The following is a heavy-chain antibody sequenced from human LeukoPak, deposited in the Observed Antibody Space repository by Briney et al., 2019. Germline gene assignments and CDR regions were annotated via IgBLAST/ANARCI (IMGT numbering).Heavy chain of an antibody. D-gene: IGHD2-21*02. J-gene: IGHJ4*02. CDR1: GDSVSSNSAA. CDR3: ARHLYHCGGGNCYYYFDY. Sequence: SQTLSLTCAIYGDSVSSNSAAWNWIRQSPSRGLEWLGRTYYRSKWSYNYAISVKSRISIKPDTSKNQFSLQLNSVTPEDTAIYYCARHLYHCGGGNCYYYFDYWGQGTLVTVSS. V-gene: IGHV6-1*01. CDR2: TYYRSKWSY.